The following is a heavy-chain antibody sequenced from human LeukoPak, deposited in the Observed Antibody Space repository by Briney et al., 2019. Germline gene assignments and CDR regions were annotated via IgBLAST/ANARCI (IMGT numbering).Heavy chain of an antibody. Sequence: GASVKDSCKASGYTFTGYYMHWVRQAPGQGLQWMGWINPNSGGTNYAQKFQGRVTMTRDTSISTAYMELSRLRSDDTAVYYCASGGRGLLEWLYHNCFDHWGQGTLVTVSS. CDR2: INPNSGGT. J-gene: IGHJ5*02. CDR3: ASGGRGLLEWLYHNCFDH. CDR1: GYTFTGYY. V-gene: IGHV1-2*02. D-gene: IGHD3-3*01.